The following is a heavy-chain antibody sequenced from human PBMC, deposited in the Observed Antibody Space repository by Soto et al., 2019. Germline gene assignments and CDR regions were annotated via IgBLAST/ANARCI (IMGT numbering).Heavy chain of an antibody. D-gene: IGHD6-6*01. CDR1: GFTFSSYE. CDR3: ARSRFYSSSALDY. CDR2: TSSSGSTI. Sequence: EVQLVESGGGLVQPGGSLRLSCAASGFTFSSYEMNWVRQAPGKGLEWVSYTSSSGSTIYYADSVKGRFTISRDNAKNSLYLQMNSLRAEDTAVYYCARSRFYSSSALDYWGQGTLVTVSS. J-gene: IGHJ4*02. V-gene: IGHV3-48*03.